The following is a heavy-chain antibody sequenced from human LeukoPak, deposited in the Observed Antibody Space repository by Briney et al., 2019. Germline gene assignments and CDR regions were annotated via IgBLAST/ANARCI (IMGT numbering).Heavy chain of an antibody. CDR2: INPSGGST. Sequence: ASVKVSCKASGYTFTSYCMHWVRQAPGQGLEWMGIINPSGGSTSYAQKFQGRVTMTRDTSTSTVYMELSSLRSEDTAVYYCAREHPGGAATGLLGDYWGQGTLVTVSS. D-gene: IGHD6-13*01. J-gene: IGHJ4*02. CDR3: AREHPGGAATGLLGDY. V-gene: IGHV1-46*01. CDR1: GYTFTSYC.